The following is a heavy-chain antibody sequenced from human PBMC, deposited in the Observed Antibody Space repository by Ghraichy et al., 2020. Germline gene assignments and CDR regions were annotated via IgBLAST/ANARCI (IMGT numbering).Heavy chain of an antibody. D-gene: IGHD2-8*01. CDR1: GYTFTSYG. J-gene: IGHJ6*02. Sequence: ASVKVSCKASGYTFTSYGISWVRQAPGQGLEWMGWISAYNGNTNYAQKLQGRVTMTTDTSTSTAYMELRSLRSDDTAVYYCARVISCTNGVCYTYRDHYYYYGMDVWGQGTTVTVSS. V-gene: IGHV1-18*01. CDR2: ISAYNGNT. CDR3: ARVISCTNGVCYTYRDHYYYYGMDV.